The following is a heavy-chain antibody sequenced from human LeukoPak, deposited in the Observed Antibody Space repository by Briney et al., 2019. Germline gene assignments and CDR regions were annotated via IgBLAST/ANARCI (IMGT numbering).Heavy chain of an antibody. CDR2: IYYSGST. CDR1: GGSISSYY. Sequence: PSETLSLTCTVSGGSISSYYWSWIRQPPGKGLEWIGYIYYSGSTNYNPSLKSRVTISVDTSKNQFSLKLSSVTAAETAVYYCARSTASFVMIFDYWGQGTMVTVST. J-gene: IGHJ4*02. V-gene: IGHV4-59*01. D-gene: IGHD2/OR15-2a*01. CDR3: ARSTASFVMIFDY.